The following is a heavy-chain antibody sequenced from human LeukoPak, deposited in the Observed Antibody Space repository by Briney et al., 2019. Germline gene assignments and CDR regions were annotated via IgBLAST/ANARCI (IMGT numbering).Heavy chain of an antibody. J-gene: IGHJ4*02. CDR1: GFTFSTYA. CDR2: ISGSGGGT. D-gene: IGHD2-2*01. Sequence: GGSLRLSCAGSGFTFSTYAMNWVRQAPGKGLEWVSVISGSGGGTYYADSVKGRFTISRDNSKNTLYLQMNSLRAEDTAVYYCANAVSRDCSSTSCYLSDYWGQGTLVTVSS. V-gene: IGHV3-23*01. CDR3: ANAVSRDCSSTSCYLSDY.